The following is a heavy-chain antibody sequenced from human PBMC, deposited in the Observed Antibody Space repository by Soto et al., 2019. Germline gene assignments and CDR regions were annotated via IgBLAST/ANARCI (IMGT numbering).Heavy chain of an antibody. CDR3: ARGALLVRGVIAFDI. CDR2: MNPNSGNT. V-gene: IGHV1-8*01. D-gene: IGHD3-10*01. Sequence: QVQLVQSGAEVKKPGASVKVSCKASGYPFTSYDINWVRQATGQGLEWMGWMNPNSGNTGYAQKFPGRVTMTRNTSISTAYMELSSLRSEDTAVYYCARGALLVRGVIAFDILGQVTMVTGSS. J-gene: IGHJ3*02. CDR1: GYPFTSYD.